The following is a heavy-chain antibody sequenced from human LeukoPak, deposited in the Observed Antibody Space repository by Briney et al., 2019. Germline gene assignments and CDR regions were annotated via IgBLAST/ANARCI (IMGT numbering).Heavy chain of an antibody. CDR2: IYITGNT. CDR3: ARHPFFNPFDY. CDR1: GASISSDY. Sequence: SETLSLTCTVSGASISSDYWSWIRQPPGKGLEWMGYIYITGNTNYSPSLKSRVTMSLDTSKNQFSLKLSSVTATDTAVYYCARHPFFNPFDYWGRGTLVTVSS. V-gene: IGHV4-59*08. J-gene: IGHJ4*02. D-gene: IGHD3-3*01.